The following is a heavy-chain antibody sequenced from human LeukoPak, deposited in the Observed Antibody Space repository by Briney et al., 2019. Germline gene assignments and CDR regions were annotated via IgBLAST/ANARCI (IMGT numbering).Heavy chain of an antibody. CDR1: GGSCGDYY. CDR3: ARGRDRSKAGDH. Sequence: QPSETLSLTCAVYGGSCGDYYCSWLRQPPGKGLEWIGEIHPSGIFYYNSSLLSRVTISTDTSKSQFYLRLTSVTAADTAFYYCARGRDRSKAGDHWGQGSLVAVSS. V-gene: IGHV4-34*01. J-gene: IGHJ4*02. CDR2: IHPSGIF.